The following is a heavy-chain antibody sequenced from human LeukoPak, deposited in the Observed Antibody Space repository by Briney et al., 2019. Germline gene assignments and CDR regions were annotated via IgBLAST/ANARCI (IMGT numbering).Heavy chain of an antibody. V-gene: IGHV4-59*08. CDR3: ARVPLYYYYMDV. Sequence: PSETLSLTCTVSGGSISSYYWSWIRQPPGKGLEWIGYIYYSGSTYYNPSLKSRVTISVDTSKNQFSLKLSSVTAADTAVYYCARVPLYYYYMDVWGKGTTVTVSS. CDR1: GGSISSYY. J-gene: IGHJ6*03. CDR2: IYYSGST.